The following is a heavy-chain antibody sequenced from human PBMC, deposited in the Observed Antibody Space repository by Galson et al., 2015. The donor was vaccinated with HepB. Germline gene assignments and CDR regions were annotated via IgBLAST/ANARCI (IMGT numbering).Heavy chain of an antibody. V-gene: IGHV3-23*01. CDR3: AKDCCLDYYYYGMDV. Sequence: SLRLSCAASGFTFRHYAMSWVRQAPGKGLEWVSGISGRGGSTYYADSAKGRFTISRDNSKNTLYLQMNSLRAEDTAVYYCAKDCCLDYYYYGMDVWGQGTTVTVSS. CDR1: GFTFRHYA. D-gene: IGHD5/OR15-5a*01. CDR2: ISGRGGST. J-gene: IGHJ6*02.